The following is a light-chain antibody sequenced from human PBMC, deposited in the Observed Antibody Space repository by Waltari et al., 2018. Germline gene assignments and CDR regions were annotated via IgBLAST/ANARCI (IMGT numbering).Light chain of an antibody. CDR2: EVS. CDR1: SSDVGGYNY. J-gene: IGLJ2*01. V-gene: IGLV2-14*01. CDR3: SSYTSSSTLEGV. Sequence: QSALTQPASVSGSPGQSITISCTGTSSDVGGYNYVSWYQQHPGKAPKLMIYEVSNRPSGVSNRFSGSKSCNTASLTISGLQAEDEADYYCSSYTSSSTLEGVFGGGTKLTVL.